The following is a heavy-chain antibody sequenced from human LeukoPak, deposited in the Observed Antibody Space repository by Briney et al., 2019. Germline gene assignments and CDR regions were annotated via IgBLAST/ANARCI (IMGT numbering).Heavy chain of an antibody. D-gene: IGHD2-2*01. V-gene: IGHV3-23*01. Sequence: GGSLRLSCAASGFTFSSYAMSWVRQAPGKGLEWVSAISGSGGSTYYAASVTGQFTISRDNSKSTLYLQMNSLRAEDTAVYYCAKQVVPAARSGAPLFDYWGQGTLVTVSS. CDR2: ISGSGGST. J-gene: IGHJ4*02. CDR3: AKQVVPAARSGAPLFDY. CDR1: GFTFSSYA.